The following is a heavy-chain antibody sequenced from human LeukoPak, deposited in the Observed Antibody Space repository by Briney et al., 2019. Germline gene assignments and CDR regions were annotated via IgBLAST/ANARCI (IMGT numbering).Heavy chain of an antibody. CDR3: ARAASRGYDILTGSPHYYYMDV. D-gene: IGHD3-9*01. CDR1: GFTFSSYE. CDR2: ISSSGSTI. V-gene: IGHV3-48*03. Sequence: GGSLRLSCAASGFTFSSYEMNWVRQAPGKGLEWVSYISSSGSTIYYADSVKGRFTISRDNAKNSLYLQMNSLRAEDTAVYYCARAASRGYDILTGSPHYYYMDVWGKGTTVTISS. J-gene: IGHJ6*03.